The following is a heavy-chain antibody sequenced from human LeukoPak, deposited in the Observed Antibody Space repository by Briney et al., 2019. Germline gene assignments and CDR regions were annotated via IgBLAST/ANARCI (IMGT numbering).Heavy chain of an antibody. D-gene: IGHD6-13*01. CDR2: INPNSGGT. V-gene: IGHV1-2*02. Sequence: ASVKVSCKASGGTFSSYVISWVRQAPGQGLEWMGWINPNSGGTNYAQKFQGRVTMTRDTSISTAYMELSRLRSDDTAVYYCARGYSSSLLGPWGQGTLVTVSS. CDR1: GGTFSSYV. J-gene: IGHJ5*02. CDR3: ARGYSSSLLGP.